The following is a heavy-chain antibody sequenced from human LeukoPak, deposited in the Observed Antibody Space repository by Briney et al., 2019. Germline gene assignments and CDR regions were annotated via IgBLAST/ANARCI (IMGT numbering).Heavy chain of an antibody. Sequence: GGSLRLSCVASGFTFSSYWMGWVRQAPGKGLEWVANIKQDGSEIHHVDSVEGRFTISRENAKNSLYLQMNSLRVEDTAVYYCAKSVVNAIGAFDIWGQGTMVSVSS. CDR3: AKSVVNAIGAFDI. CDR1: GFTFSSYW. V-gene: IGHV3-7*01. CDR2: IKQDGSEI. D-gene: IGHD2-21*01. J-gene: IGHJ3*02.